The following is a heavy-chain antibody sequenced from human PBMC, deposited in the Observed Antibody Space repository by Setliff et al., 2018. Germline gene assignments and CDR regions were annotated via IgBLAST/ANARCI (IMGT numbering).Heavy chain of an antibody. CDR1: GYAFTDNY. CDR2: INPKTGGT. CDR3: ARSDHLVVDGFDV. V-gene: IGHV1-2*04. D-gene: IGHD3-16*01. J-gene: IGHJ3*01. Sequence: ASVKVSCKTSGYAFTDNYIQWVRQAPGQGLEWMGWINPKTGGTNLAQKFQGWVSMTRDTSITTAYMELSRLTSDDMAVYFCARSDHLVVDGFDVWGQGTMVTVSS.